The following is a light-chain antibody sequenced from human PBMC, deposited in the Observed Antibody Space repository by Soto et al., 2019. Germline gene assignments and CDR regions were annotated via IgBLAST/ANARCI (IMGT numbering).Light chain of an antibody. J-gene: IGKJ1*01. CDR3: QQFYRGWT. CDR2: GAS. Sequence: EIVMTQSPATLSVSPGKRATLSCRASQRVSSDLAWYQQKPGQAPSLLIYGASTRATGIPARFSGSGSGTEFTLTISSLQSEDFAVYYCQQFYRGWTFGQGTKVEIE. CDR1: QRVSSD. V-gene: IGKV3-15*01.